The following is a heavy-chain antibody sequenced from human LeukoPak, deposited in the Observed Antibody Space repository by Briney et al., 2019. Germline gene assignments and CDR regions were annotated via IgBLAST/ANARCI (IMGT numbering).Heavy chain of an antibody. Sequence: ASVKVSCKASGYTFTGYHMHWVRQAPGQGLEWMGRISPNSGDTNYAQNFQGRVTMTRDTSISTAYMELSRLRSDDTAVYHCARDYCSSTSCLFDYWGQGTLVTVSS. J-gene: IGHJ4*02. CDR1: GYTFTGYH. D-gene: IGHD2-2*01. CDR3: ARDYCSSTSCLFDY. V-gene: IGHV1-2*06. CDR2: ISPNSGDT.